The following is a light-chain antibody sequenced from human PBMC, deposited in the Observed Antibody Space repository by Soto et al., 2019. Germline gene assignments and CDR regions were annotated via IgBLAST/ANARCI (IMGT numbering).Light chain of an antibody. J-gene: IGKJ2*01. Sequence: DIQMTPSPSSLSASVGDRVTITCRASQSISSYLNWYQQKPGKAPKLLIYAASSLQSGVPPRFSGSRSGTDFTLTISSLQPEDFATYYCQQSYSTPVFGQGTKLEIK. CDR3: QQSYSTPV. CDR1: QSISSY. V-gene: IGKV1-39*01. CDR2: AAS.